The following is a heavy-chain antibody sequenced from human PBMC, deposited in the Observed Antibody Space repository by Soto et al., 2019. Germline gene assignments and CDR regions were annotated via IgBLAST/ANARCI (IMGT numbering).Heavy chain of an antibody. D-gene: IGHD6-6*01. CDR3: ARAGSSSVQFDY. V-gene: IGHV4-59*01. J-gene: IGHJ4*02. Sequence: SETLSLTCTVSGGSISSYYWSWIRQPPGKGLEWIGYIYYSGSTNYNPSLKSRVTISVDTSKNQFSLELSSVTAADTAVYYCARAGSSSVQFDYWGQGTLVTVSS. CDR1: GGSISSYY. CDR2: IYYSGST.